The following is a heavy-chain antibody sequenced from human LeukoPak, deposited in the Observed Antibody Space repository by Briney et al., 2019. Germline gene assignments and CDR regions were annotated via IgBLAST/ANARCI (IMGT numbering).Heavy chain of an antibody. V-gene: IGHV3-66*01. D-gene: IGHD3-22*01. CDR1: GFTVSSNY. CDR3: ARESYYYDSSGYSYYFDY. Sequence: PGGSLILSCAASGFTVSSNYMSWVRQAPGKGLEWASVIYSGGSTYYADSVKGRFTISRDNSKNTLYLQMNSLRAEDTAVYYCARESYYYDSSGYSYYFDYWGQGTLVTVSS. CDR2: IYSGGST. J-gene: IGHJ4*02.